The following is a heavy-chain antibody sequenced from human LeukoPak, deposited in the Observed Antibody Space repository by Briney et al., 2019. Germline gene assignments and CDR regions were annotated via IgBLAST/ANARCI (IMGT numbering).Heavy chain of an antibody. CDR2: IIPIFGTV. CDR1: GGTFSSYA. J-gene: IGHJ6*03. CDR3: ARDSGYDLSIYMDV. D-gene: IGHD5-12*01. V-gene: IGHV1-69*05. Sequence: GASVKVSCKASGGTFSSYAISWVRQAPGQGLEWMGGIIPIFGTVNYAQKFQGRVTITTDESTSTAYMELSSLRSEDTAVYYCARDSGYDLSIYMDVWGKGTTVTVSS.